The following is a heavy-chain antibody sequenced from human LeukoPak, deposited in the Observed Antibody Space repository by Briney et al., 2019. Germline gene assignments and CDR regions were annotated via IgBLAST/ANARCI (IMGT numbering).Heavy chain of an antibody. J-gene: IGHJ4*02. CDR2: IKSKTDGGTI. CDR1: GFTFSNAW. CDR3: THYYGSGLFDY. Sequence: PGGSLRLSCAASGFTFSNAWMSWVRQAPGKGLEWVGRIKSKTDGGTIDYAAPVKGRFTISRDQSRNTLYLQMNSLKTEDTAVYYCTHYYGSGLFDYWGQGNLVTVSS. D-gene: IGHD3-10*01. V-gene: IGHV3-15*01.